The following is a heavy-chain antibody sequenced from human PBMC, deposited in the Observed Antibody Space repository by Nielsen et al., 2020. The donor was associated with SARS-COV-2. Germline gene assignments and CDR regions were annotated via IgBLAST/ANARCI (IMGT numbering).Heavy chain of an antibody. CDR1: GFTFNSYW. J-gene: IGHJ5*02. CDR2: IKHDGREK. Sequence: GVLKISCAASGFTFNSYWMNWVRQAPGKGLEWVANIKHDGREKNYVDPVKGRFTISRDNADNSLYLEMNSLRAEDTAVYYCARDFRGYSYEWFDPWGQGTLVTVSS. D-gene: IGHD5-12*01. V-gene: IGHV3-7*01. CDR3: ARDFRGYSYEWFDP.